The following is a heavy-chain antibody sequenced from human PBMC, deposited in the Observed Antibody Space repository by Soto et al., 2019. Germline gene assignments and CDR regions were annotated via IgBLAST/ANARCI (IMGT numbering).Heavy chain of an antibody. CDR3: ARDLSAAAIFSY. Sequence: GGSLRLSCAASGFTFDDYAMHWVRQAPGKGLKRVSGISWNSGNIGYADSEKGRITISRDNAKNSLYLQMNSLRAEDTSLYYCARDLSAAAIFSYWGQGTLVTVSS. D-gene: IGHD6-13*01. CDR2: ISWNSGNI. CDR1: GFTFDDYA. J-gene: IGHJ4*02. V-gene: IGHV3-9*01.